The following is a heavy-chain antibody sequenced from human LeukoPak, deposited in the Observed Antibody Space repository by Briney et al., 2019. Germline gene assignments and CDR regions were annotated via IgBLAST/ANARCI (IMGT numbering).Heavy chain of an antibody. J-gene: IGHJ6*02. CDR1: GFSVSNNY. V-gene: IGHV3-7*03. CDR3: ARNNGMDV. CDR2: VNRDGSET. Sequence: GGSLRLSCAASGFSVSNNYMNWVRQVPGRGPEWVANVNRDGSETYYLDSVKGRFTISKDNAKNSLYLQMNSLRAEDTALYHCARNNGMDVWGQGTTVIVSS.